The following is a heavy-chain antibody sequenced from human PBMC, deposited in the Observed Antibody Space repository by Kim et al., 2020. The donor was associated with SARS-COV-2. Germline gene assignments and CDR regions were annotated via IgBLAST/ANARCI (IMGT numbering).Heavy chain of an antibody. D-gene: IGHD3-10*01. V-gene: IGHV5-51*01. CDR3: GRRNYGSGSYSFDY. CDR2: IFPGDSDT. CDR1: GYTFTSYW. J-gene: IGHJ4*02. Sequence: GESLKISCKASGYTFTSYWIGWVRQMPGKRLESMGIIFPGDSDTRYSPSIQGQVTISVDKSINTAFLQWNSLEAIDTAMYYCGRRNYGSGSYSFDYWGQGTLVTVSS.